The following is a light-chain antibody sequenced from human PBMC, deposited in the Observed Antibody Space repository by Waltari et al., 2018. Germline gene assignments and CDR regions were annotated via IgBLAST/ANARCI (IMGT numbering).Light chain of an antibody. CDR1: QSVLYSSNNKNY. CDR3: QQYYSTPFT. V-gene: IGKV4-1*01. CDR2: WAS. Sequence: DIVMTQSPDSLAVSLGERATINCKSSQSVLYSSNNKNYLAWYQQKPGQPANLLIYWASIRESGVPDRFSGSGSGTDFTLTISSLQAEDVAVYYCQQYYSTPFTFGPGTKVDIK. J-gene: IGKJ3*01.